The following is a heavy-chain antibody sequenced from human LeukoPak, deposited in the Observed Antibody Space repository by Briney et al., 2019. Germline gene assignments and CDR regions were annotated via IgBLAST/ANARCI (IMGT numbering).Heavy chain of an antibody. D-gene: IGHD6-19*01. J-gene: IGHJ4*02. CDR3: ARVSSVAAFFDY. CDR1: GGSISFSY. Sequence: SETLSLTCTVSGGSISFSYWTWIRQPAGKGLEWIGRISTSESTTYNPSLKGRVTMSVDTSKNQFSLKLSSVTAADTAVYYCARVSSVAAFFDYWGQGTLVTVSS. V-gene: IGHV4-4*07. CDR2: ISTSEST.